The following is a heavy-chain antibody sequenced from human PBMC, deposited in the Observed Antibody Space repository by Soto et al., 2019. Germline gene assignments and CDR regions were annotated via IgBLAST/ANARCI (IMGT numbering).Heavy chain of an antibody. D-gene: IGHD6-6*01. Sequence: ASVKVSCKASGYTFTRYTMNWVRQAPGQRLEWMGWINPDNGNTKSSQKFQDRVIITRDTSASTAYMDLSSLRSEDTAVYYCAKDIRYSSSSGVDYWGQGTLVTVSS. CDR3: AKDIRYSSSSGVDY. CDR1: GYTFTRYT. V-gene: IGHV1-3*01. CDR2: INPDNGNT. J-gene: IGHJ4*02.